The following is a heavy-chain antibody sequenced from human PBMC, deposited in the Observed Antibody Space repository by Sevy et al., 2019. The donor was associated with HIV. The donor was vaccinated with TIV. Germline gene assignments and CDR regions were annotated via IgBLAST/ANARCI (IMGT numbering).Heavy chain of an antibody. CDR3: ARLSVYYYDSSGYYTTGNAFDI. J-gene: IGHJ3*02. D-gene: IGHD3-22*01. V-gene: IGHV3-53*01. CDR2: IYSGDST. CDR1: GFTVSNNY. Sequence: GGSLRLSCAASGFTVSNNYMSWVRQAPGKGLQWVSVIYSGDSTYYADSVKGRFTISRDNSKNRLYLQMNSLGAEDTAVYYCARLSVYYYDSSGYYTTGNAFDIWGQGTMVTVSS.